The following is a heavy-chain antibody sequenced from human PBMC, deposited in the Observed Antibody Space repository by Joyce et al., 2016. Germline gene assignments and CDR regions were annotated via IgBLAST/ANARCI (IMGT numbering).Heavy chain of an antibody. CDR1: GGSVSSSSYY. V-gene: IGHV4-39*07. J-gene: IGHJ4*02. CDR3: ARGTRPFIVVLPPAKGYYFDS. CDR2: ICYDEST. Sequence: QLQLQESGPGLVKPSATLSLTCTVSGGSVSSSSYYWGWIRQPPGKGLEWIGTICYDESTSYNPSLRSRVTISLDTSKNQFSLKVRSVTAADTAVYYCARGTRPFIVVLPPAKGYYFDSWGQGTLVTVSS. D-gene: IGHD2-15*01.